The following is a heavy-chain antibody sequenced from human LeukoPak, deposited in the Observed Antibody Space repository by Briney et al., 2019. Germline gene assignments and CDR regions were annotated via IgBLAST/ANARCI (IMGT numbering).Heavy chain of an antibody. Sequence: GGSLRLSCAASGFTFSNAWMSWVRQAPGKGLEWVSVIWHDGGRKEYADSVRGRFTISRDNSNLYLQMNSLRAEDTAIYYCARDIGNSGFNLDYWGQGTPVTVSS. CDR3: ARDIGNSGFNLDY. J-gene: IGHJ4*02. CDR1: GFTFSNAW. V-gene: IGHV3-33*08. CDR2: IWHDGGRK. D-gene: IGHD5-12*01.